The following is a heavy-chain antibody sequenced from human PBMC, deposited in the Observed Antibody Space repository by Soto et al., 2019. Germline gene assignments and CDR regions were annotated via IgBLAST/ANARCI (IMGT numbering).Heavy chain of an antibody. J-gene: IGHJ4*02. CDR1: GFTFSSYA. V-gene: IGHV3-23*01. D-gene: IGHD2-15*01. CDR3: ARPGCSGGSCSVFDY. Sequence: GGSLRLSCAASGFTFSSYAMSWVRQAPGKGLEWVSAISGSGVNTYYADSVKGRFTISRDNSKNTLYLQMNSLRPEDTAVYCCARPGCSGGSCSVFDYWGQGTLVTVSS. CDR2: ISGSGVNT.